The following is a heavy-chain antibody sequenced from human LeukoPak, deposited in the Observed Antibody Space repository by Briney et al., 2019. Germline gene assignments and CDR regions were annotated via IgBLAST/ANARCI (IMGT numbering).Heavy chain of an antibody. CDR2: IKSDGSNT. Sequence: PGGSLRLSCAASGFTFSSHWMHWVRQAPGKGLVWVSLIKSDGSNTAYADSVKGRSTISRDNAKNTLYLQMNSLRAEDTAVYYCARGGDGMDVWGQGTTVTVSS. J-gene: IGHJ6*02. CDR3: ARGGDGMDV. CDR1: GFTFSSHW. V-gene: IGHV3-74*01. D-gene: IGHD3-16*01.